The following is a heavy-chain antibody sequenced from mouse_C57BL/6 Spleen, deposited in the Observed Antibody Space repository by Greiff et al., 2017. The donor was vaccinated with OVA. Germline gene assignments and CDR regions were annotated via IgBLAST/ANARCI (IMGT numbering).Heavy chain of an antibody. CDR2: IYPGAGDT. D-gene: IGHD1-1*01. CDR1: GYAFSSSW. Sequence: VQLQQSGPELVKPGASVTISCKASGYAFSSSWMNWVKQRPGKGLEWIGRIYPGAGDTNSNGKFKGKATLTADKSSSTAYMQLSSLTSEDSAVYFCANYYYGSNWYFDVWGTGTTVTVSS. V-gene: IGHV1-82*01. J-gene: IGHJ1*03. CDR3: ANYYYGSNWYFDV.